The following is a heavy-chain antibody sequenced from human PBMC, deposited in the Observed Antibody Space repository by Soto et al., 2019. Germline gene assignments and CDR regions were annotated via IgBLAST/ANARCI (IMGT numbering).Heavy chain of an antibody. CDR1: GFTFSSYG. D-gene: IGHD3-10*01. CDR2: ISYDGSNK. CDR3: AKSTPPLLWFGGLSDIAFDI. V-gene: IGHV3-30*18. Sequence: QVQLVESGGGVVQPGRSLRLSCAASGFTFSSYGMHWVRQAPGKGLEWVAVISYDGSNKYYADSVKGRFTISRDNSKNTLYLQMNSLRAEDTALYYCAKSTPPLLWFGGLSDIAFDIWGQGTMVTVSS. J-gene: IGHJ3*02.